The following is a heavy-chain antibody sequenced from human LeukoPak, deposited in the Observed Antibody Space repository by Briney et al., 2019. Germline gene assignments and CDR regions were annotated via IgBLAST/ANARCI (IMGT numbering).Heavy chain of an antibody. CDR3: ARGRWEMTTIRLYYFDY. CDR2: IYYSGST. D-gene: IGHD5-24*01. Sequence: SETLSLTCTVSGGSVSSGSYYWSWIRQPPGKGLEWIGYIYYSGSTNYNPSLKSRVTISLDTPKNQFSLNLGSVTTADTAVYYCARGRWEMTTIRLYYFDYWGQGTLVTVSS. CDR1: GGSVSSGSYY. J-gene: IGHJ4*02. V-gene: IGHV4-61*01.